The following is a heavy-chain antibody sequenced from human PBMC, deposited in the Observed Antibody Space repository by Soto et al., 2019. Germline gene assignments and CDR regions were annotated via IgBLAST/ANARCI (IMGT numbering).Heavy chain of an antibody. CDR1: GFTFSSYW. CDR3: ARERRRRVGYYYYGMDV. D-gene: IGHD2-2*01. Sequence: PGGSLRLSCAASGFTFSSYWMSWVRQAPGKGLEWVANIKQDGSEKYYVDSVKGRFTISRDNAKNSLYLQMNSLRAEDTAVYYCARERRRRVGYYYYGMDVWGQGTTVTVS. J-gene: IGHJ6*02. V-gene: IGHV3-7*03. CDR2: IKQDGSEK.